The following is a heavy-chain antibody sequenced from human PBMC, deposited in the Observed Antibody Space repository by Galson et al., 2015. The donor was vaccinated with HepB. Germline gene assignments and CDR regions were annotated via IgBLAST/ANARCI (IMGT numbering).Heavy chain of an antibody. CDR1: GFTFSSYG. CDR2: IWYDGSNK. Sequence: SLRLSCAASGFTFSSYGMHWVRQAPGKGLEWVAVIWYDGSNKYYADSVKGRFTISRDNSKNTLYLQMNSLRAEDTAVYYCARDVRWPIAAAGTGFDYWGQGTLVTVSS. D-gene: IGHD6-13*01. J-gene: IGHJ4*02. V-gene: IGHV3-33*01. CDR3: ARDVRWPIAAAGTGFDY.